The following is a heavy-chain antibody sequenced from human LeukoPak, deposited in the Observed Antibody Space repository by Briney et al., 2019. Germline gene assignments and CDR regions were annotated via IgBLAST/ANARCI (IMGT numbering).Heavy chain of an antibody. D-gene: IGHD2-2*01. J-gene: IGHJ3*02. V-gene: IGHV4-59*01. CDR1: GGSISSYY. CDR2: IYYSGST. CDR3: ARAGGYCSSTSCFLLGKAFDI. Sequence: PSETLSLTCTVSGGSISSYYWSWIRQPPGKGLEWIGYIYYSGSTNYNPSLKSRVTISVDTSKNQFSLKLSSVTAADTAGYYCARAGGYCSSTSCFLLGKAFDIWGQGTMVTVSS.